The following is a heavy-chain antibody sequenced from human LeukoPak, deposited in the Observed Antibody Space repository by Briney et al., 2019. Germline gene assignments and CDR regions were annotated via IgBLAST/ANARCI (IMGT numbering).Heavy chain of an antibody. CDR3: ARDTFQPGLIDS. J-gene: IGHJ4*02. Sequence: GGSLRLSCAASGFTFSRYAMDWVRQAPGKGLEWVSYINTDSSDIHYADSVKGRFTISRDNARNTLYLQLSSLRAEDSAVYYCARDTFQPGLIDSWGQGTLVTVSS. D-gene: IGHD2-2*01. CDR2: INTDSSDI. CDR1: GFTFSRYA. V-gene: IGHV3-21*05.